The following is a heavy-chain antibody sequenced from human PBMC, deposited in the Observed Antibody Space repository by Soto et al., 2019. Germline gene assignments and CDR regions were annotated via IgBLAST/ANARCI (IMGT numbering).Heavy chain of an antibody. J-gene: IGHJ2*01. CDR2: INHSGST. V-gene: IGHV4-34*01. D-gene: IGHD3-3*01. CDR1: GGSFSGYY. Sequence: QVQLQQWGAGLLKPSETLSLTCAVYGGSFSGYYWSWIRQPPGKGLEWIGEINHSGSTNYNPSLKSRVTISVDTSKYQFSLKLSSVTAADTAVYYCARGGGSTIFGVVRRFWYFDLWGRGTLVTVSS. CDR3: ARGGGSTIFGVVRRFWYFDL.